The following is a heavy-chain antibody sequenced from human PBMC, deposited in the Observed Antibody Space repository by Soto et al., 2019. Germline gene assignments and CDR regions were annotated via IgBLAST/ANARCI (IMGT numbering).Heavy chain of an antibody. V-gene: IGHV1-3*01. Sequence: QVQLVQSGAEVKKPGASVKVSCKASGYTFTSYAMHWVRQAPGQRLEWMGWINAGNGNTKYSQKFQGRVTITRDTSASTAYMELSSLRSEDTAVYYCARNAPDTAMVPDYWGQGTLVTASS. CDR2: INAGNGNT. D-gene: IGHD5-18*01. CDR1: GYTFTSYA. J-gene: IGHJ4*02. CDR3: ARNAPDTAMVPDY.